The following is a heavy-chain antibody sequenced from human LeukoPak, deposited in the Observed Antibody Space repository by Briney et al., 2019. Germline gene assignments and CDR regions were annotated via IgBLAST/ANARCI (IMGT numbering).Heavy chain of an antibody. Sequence: GGSLRLSCAASGFKFSNFGVHWVRQAPGKGLEWVAVIWYDGSNKYYADSVKGRFTISRDNSKNTKNTLYLQMNSLRAEDTAVYYCAGDRENSYFDYWGQGTQVSVSS. J-gene: IGHJ4*02. V-gene: IGHV3-33*01. CDR3: AGDRENSYFDY. CDR1: GFKFSNFG. D-gene: IGHD4-23*01. CDR2: IWYDGSNK.